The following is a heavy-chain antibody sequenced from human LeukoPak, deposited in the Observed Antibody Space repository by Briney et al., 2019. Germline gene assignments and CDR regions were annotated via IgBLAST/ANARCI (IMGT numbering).Heavy chain of an antibody. CDR1: GFTFSSYA. CDR3: AREGGGVVGHPGYFDL. V-gene: IGHV3-23*01. D-gene: IGHD2-15*01. J-gene: IGHJ2*01. CDR2: ISGSGGST. Sequence: PGGSLRLSCAASGFTFSSYAMSWVRQAPGKGLEWVSAISGSGGSTYYADSVKGRFTISRDNSKNTLYLQMNSLRAEDTAVYYCAREGGGVVGHPGYFDLWGRGTLVTVSS.